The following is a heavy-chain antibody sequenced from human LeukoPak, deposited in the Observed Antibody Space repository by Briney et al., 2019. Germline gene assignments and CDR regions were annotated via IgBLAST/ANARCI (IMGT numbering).Heavy chain of an antibody. CDR2: IRYDGSRK. V-gene: IGHV3-30*02. CDR1: GFTFSSYG. CDR3: TRDREYGDYEFLDAFDI. Sequence: PGGSLRLSCVASGFTFSSYGMHWVRQAPGKGLEWVSFIRYDGSRKYYADSVKGRFTISRDNSKNTLYLQMNSLKTEDTAVYYCTRDREYGDYEFLDAFDIWGQGTMVTVSS. D-gene: IGHD4-17*01. J-gene: IGHJ3*02.